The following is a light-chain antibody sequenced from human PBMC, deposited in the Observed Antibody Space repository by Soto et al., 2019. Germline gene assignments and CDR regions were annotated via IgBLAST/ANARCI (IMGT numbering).Light chain of an antibody. V-gene: IGKV3D-20*02. CDR2: GAS. Sequence: EILLTQSPGTLSLSPGESATLSCRASQSVSSSYLAWYQQRPGQAPRILIYGASSRDTGIPARFSGSGSGTDFTLTISRLEPEDSEVYYCQQRSNWPLTFGPGTKVDIK. CDR3: QQRSNWPLT. J-gene: IGKJ3*01. CDR1: QSVSSSY.